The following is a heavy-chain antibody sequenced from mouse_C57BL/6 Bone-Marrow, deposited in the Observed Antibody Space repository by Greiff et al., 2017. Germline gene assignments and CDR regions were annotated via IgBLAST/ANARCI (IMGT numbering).Heavy chain of an antibody. CDR3: ARFTAVAYWYFDV. D-gene: IGHD1-1*01. CDR2: INPNNGGT. Sequence: EVQLQQSGPELVKPGASVKISCKASGYTFTDYYMNWVKQSHGKSLEWIGDINPNNGGTNYNQKFKGKATLTVDKSSSTAYMELRSLTSEDSAVYYCARFTAVAYWYFDVWGTGPTVTVSA. V-gene: IGHV1-26*01. CDR1: GYTFTDYY. J-gene: IGHJ1*03.